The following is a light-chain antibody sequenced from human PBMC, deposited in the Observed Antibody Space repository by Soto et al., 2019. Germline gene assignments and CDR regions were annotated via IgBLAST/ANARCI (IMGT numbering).Light chain of an antibody. CDR2: GAS. V-gene: IGKV3-15*01. CDR1: QSISSN. Sequence: EIVMTQSPATLSVSPGERATLSCRASQSISSNLAWYQQKPGQAPRLLIYGASTRATGIPATFSGSGSRTELTLTLSSLQSEDSAVYYCQQYNNWPFTFGPGTKVDIK. J-gene: IGKJ3*01. CDR3: QQYNNWPFT.